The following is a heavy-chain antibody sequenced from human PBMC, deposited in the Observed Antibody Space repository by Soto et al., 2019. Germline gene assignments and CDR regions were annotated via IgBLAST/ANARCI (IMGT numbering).Heavy chain of an antibody. CDR3: ARDFDPGSLGY. CDR1: GDTFSGYA. Sequence: ASVKVSCKASGDTFSGYAMHWVRQAPGQRLEWMGWINVGNGNTKYSQKFQGRVTITRDTSASTAYMELSSLRSEDTAVYYCARDFDPGSLGYWGQGTLVTVSS. V-gene: IGHV1-3*01. CDR2: INVGNGNT. J-gene: IGHJ4*02. D-gene: IGHD6-13*01.